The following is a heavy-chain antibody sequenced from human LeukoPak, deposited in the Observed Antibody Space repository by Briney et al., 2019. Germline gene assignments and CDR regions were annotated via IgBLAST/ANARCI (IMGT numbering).Heavy chain of an antibody. CDR1: GFTFNTYS. CDR2: ISSSSATI. V-gene: IGHV3-48*04. Sequence: GGSLRLSCVASGFTFNTYSMNWFRQAPGKGLEWISYISSSSATIYYADSVKGRFTISRDNAKNSLYLQMNSLRAEDTAVYYCARGRDLFDSWGQGTLVIVYS. CDR3: ARGRDLFDS. J-gene: IGHJ4*02.